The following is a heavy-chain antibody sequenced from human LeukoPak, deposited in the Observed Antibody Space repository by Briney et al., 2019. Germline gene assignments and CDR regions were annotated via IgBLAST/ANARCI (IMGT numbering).Heavy chain of an antibody. Sequence: GESLKISCKGSGYSFSSNWIGWVRQMPGEGLEWMGIIYPGDSDTRYSPSFQGQVTISADKSISTAYLQWSSLKASDTAMYYCARLPYYYDSSGYYSMDYWGQGTLVTVSS. J-gene: IGHJ4*02. D-gene: IGHD3-22*01. CDR1: GYSFSSNW. CDR2: IYPGDSDT. V-gene: IGHV5-51*01. CDR3: ARLPYYYDSSGYYSMDY.